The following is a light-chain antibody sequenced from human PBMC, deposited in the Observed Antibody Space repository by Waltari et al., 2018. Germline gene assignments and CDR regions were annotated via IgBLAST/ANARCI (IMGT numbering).Light chain of an antibody. Sequence: QSALTQPASVSGSPEQSITIPCTGTRSDVGAFNYVSWYQQHPGKVPKRIIYDVNKRPSGVSNRFSGSKSGNTASLTISGLQPEDEAYYYCSSYTSSSTVVFGGGTMLTVL. CDR3: SSYTSSSTVV. V-gene: IGLV2-14*03. CDR1: RSDVGAFNY. J-gene: IGLJ2*01. CDR2: DVN.